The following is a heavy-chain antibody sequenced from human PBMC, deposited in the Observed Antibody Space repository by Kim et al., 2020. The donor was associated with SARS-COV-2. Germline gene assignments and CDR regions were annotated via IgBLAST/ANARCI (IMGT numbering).Heavy chain of an antibody. J-gene: IGHJ5*02. CDR3: ARDLPRIAVAGTSRDWFDP. D-gene: IGHD6-19*01. CDR2: INPNSGGT. CDR1: GYTFTGYY. Sequence: ASVKVSCKASGYTFTGYYMHWVRQAPGQGLEWMGWINPNSGGTNYAQKFQGRVTMTRDTSISTAYMELSRLRSDDTAVYYCARDLPRIAVAGTSRDWFDPWGQGTLVTVSS. V-gene: IGHV1-2*02.